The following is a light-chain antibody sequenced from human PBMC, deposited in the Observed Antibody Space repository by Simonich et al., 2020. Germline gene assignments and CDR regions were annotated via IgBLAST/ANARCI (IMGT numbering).Light chain of an antibody. J-gene: IGKJ1*01. CDR2: KAS. Sequence: DIQMTQSPSTLSASVGDRVTITCRARQSISSWLAWYQQKPGKAPKLLIYKASSLESGVPSCVTGSGSATEFTLTISRLQPDDFATYCCQQYNSYWTFGQGTKVEIK. V-gene: IGKV1-5*03. CDR1: QSISSW. CDR3: QQYNSYWT.